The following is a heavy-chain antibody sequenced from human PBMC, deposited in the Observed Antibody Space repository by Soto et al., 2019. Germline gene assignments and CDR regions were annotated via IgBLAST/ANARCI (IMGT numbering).Heavy chain of an antibody. CDR3: ARDGSYSSSSRWFAP. Sequence: PGGSLRLSCAASGFTFSSYSMNWVRQAPGKGLEWVSYISSSSSTIYYADSVKGRFTISRDNAKNSLYLQMNSLRAEDTAVYYCARDGSYSSSSRWFAPWGQGTLVTVSS. D-gene: IGHD6-6*01. V-gene: IGHV3-48*01. CDR2: ISSSSSTI. J-gene: IGHJ5*02. CDR1: GFTFSSYS.